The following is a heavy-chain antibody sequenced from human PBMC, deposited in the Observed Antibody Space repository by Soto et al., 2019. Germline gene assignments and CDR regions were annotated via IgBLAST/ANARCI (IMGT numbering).Heavy chain of an antibody. CDR2: VNPNNGDT. V-gene: IGHV1-8*01. CDR3: AKVSRKGSAIDFDY. CDR1: GYTFSNYD. D-gene: IGHD3-10*01. J-gene: IGHJ4*02. Sequence: QVQLVQSGAELKKPGASVKVSCKASGYTFSNYDMNWVRQATGQGPEWIGWVNPNNGDTGYAQKFQGRVTLTTDISTTTAYMELTSLRSEDTDIYYCAKVSRKGSAIDFDYWGRGTLITVSS.